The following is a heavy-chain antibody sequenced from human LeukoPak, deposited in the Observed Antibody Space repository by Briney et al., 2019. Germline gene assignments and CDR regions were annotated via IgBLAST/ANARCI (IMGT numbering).Heavy chain of an antibody. CDR3: AAYSGSSPGGDY. V-gene: IGHV3-33*01. D-gene: IGHD1-26*01. CDR1: GFTFNIYG. CDR2: IWSDGTNE. Sequence: GGSLRLSCAASGFTFNIYGMHWVRQAPGKGLEWVAVIWSDGTNENYVDSVKGRFTISRDNSKNTLYLQMNSLRAEDTAVYYCAAYSGSSPGGDYWGQGTLVTVSS. J-gene: IGHJ4*02.